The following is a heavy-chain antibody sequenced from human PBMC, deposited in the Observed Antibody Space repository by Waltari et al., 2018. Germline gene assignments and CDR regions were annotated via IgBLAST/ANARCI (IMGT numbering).Heavy chain of an antibody. CDR3: ARTPQNAFDI. V-gene: IGHV4-39*07. Sequence: QLQLQESGPGLVKPSETLSLTCTVSGGSIRSSRYYWGWIRQPPGKGLEWIGSIYYSGSTYYNPSLKSRVTISVDTSKNQFSLKLSSVTAADTAVYYCARTPQNAFDIWGQGTMVTVSS. CDR2: IYYSGST. J-gene: IGHJ3*02. D-gene: IGHD1-1*01. CDR1: GGSIRSSRYY.